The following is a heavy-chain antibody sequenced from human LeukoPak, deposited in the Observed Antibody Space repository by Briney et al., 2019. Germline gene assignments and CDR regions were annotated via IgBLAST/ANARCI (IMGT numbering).Heavy chain of an antibody. J-gene: IGHJ5*02. Sequence: GGSLRLSCAASGFTFSSYGMHWVRQAPGKGLEWVAVISYGGSNKYYADSVKGRFTISRDNSKNTLYLQMNSLRAEDTAVYYCAKGYYGDYQWFDPWGQGTLVTVSS. CDR2: ISYGGSNK. CDR3: AKGYYGDYQWFDP. V-gene: IGHV3-30*18. D-gene: IGHD4-17*01. CDR1: GFTFSSYG.